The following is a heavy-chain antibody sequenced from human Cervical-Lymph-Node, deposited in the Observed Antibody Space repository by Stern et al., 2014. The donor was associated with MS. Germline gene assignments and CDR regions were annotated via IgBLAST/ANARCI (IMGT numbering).Heavy chain of an antibody. CDR3: ARDHFTTSLDV. D-gene: IGHD2-2*01. CDR2: IYYSGTT. Sequence: VQLVESGPGLVKPSPTLSLTCTVSGGSISSDNYYWTWIRQHPGKGLEWIGPIYYSGTTYYNPSLKSRVSITVDTSKNLFSLRLSSVTAADTAVYYCARDHFTTSLDVWGHGTTVTVS. V-gene: IGHV4-31*03. CDR1: GGSISSDNYY. J-gene: IGHJ6*02.